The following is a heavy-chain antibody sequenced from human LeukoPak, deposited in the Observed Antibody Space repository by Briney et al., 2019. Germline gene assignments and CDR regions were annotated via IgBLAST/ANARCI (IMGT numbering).Heavy chain of an antibody. J-gene: IGHJ5*02. CDR1: GYTFTSYD. CDR3: ARAYSYSSGWYSLRLLFDP. CDR2: MNPNSGNT. V-gene: IGHV1-8*01. D-gene: IGHD6-19*01. Sequence: EASVKVSCKASGYTFTSYDINWVRQATGQGLEWMGWMNPNSGNTGYAQKFQGRVTMTRNTSISTAYMELSSLRSEDTAVYYCARAYSYSSGWYSLRLLFDPWGQGTLVTVSS.